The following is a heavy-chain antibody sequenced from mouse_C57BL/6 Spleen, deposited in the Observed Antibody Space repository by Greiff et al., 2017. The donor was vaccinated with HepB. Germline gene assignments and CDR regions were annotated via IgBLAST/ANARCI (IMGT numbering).Heavy chain of an antibody. V-gene: IGHV1-80*01. CDR3: ARWASSYFDY. D-gene: IGHD6-1*01. CDR1: GYAFSSYW. J-gene: IGHJ2*01. CDR2: IYPGDGDT. Sequence: QVQLKESGAELVKPGASVKLSCKASGYAFSSYWMNWVKQRPGKGLEWIGQIYPGDGDTNYNGKFKGKATLTADKSSSTAYMQLSSLTSEDSAVYYGARWASSYFDYWGQGTTLTVSS.